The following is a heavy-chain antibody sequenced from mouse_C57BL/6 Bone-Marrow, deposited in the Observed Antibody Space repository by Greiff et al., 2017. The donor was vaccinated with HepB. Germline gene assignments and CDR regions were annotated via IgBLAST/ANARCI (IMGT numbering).Heavy chain of an antibody. D-gene: IGHD1-1*01. CDR2: ISSGSSTI. Sequence: DVMLVESGGGLVKPGGSLKLSCAASGFTFSDYGMHWVRQAPEKGLEWVAYISSGSSTIYYADTVKGRFTISRDTAKNTLVLQMTSLRSEATAMYYCASPYYYGSSYPSWFAYWGQGTLVTVSA. V-gene: IGHV5-17*01. J-gene: IGHJ3*01. CDR3: ASPYYYGSSYPSWFAY. CDR1: GFTFSDYG.